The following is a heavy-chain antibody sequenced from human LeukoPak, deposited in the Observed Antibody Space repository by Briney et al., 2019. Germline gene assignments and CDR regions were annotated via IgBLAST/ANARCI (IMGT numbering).Heavy chain of an antibody. CDR2: INPNSGGT. V-gene: IGHV1-2*02. CDR1: GYTFTGYY. D-gene: IGHD3-3*01. Sequence: WASVKVSCKASGYTFTGYYMHWVRQAPGQGLEWKGWINPNSGGTNYAQKFQGRVTMTRDTSISTAYMELSRLRSDDTAVYYCARVANVRFLEWLSSYFDYWGQGTLVTVSS. CDR3: ARVANVRFLEWLSSYFDY. J-gene: IGHJ4*02.